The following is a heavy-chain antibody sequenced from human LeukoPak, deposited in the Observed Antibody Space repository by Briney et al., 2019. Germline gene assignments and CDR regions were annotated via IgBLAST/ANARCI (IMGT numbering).Heavy chain of an antibody. Sequence: ASVKVSCKASGYTFTSYGISWVRQAPGQGLEWMGWISAYNGNTNYAQKLQGRVTMTTDTSTSTAYMELRSLRSDDTAVYYCAGLPITMVRGVILGDWFDPWGQGTLVTVSS. CDR3: AGLPITMVRGVILGDWFDP. D-gene: IGHD3-10*01. CDR2: ISAYNGNT. J-gene: IGHJ5*02. CDR1: GYTFTSYG. V-gene: IGHV1-18*01.